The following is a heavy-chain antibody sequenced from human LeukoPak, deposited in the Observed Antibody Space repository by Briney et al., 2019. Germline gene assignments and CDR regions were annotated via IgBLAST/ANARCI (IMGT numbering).Heavy chain of an antibody. CDR2: ISTSADST. Sequence: GGALRLSCEASGCTSSSYAMSWVRQAPGKGLALVSVISTSADSTYYADSVKGLFSTYRDNSTITLYLQLTNLRAEDTAVYYCETPLEKNTYGGNFDYWGPGLLVPAYS. CDR3: ETPLEKNTYGGNFDY. J-gene: IGHJ4*02. CDR1: GCTSSSYA. D-gene: IGHD4-23*01. V-gene: IGHV3-23*01.